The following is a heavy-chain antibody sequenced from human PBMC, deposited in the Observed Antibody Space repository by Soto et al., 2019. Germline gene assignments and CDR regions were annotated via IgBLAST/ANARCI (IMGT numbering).Heavy chain of an antibody. V-gene: IGHV1-18*01. Sequence: VASVKVSCKASGYTFTSYGISWVRQAPGQGLEWMGWISAYNGNTNYAQKLQGRVTMTTDTSTSTAYMELRSLRSDDTAVYYCARVRIVVVVAATLDYWGQGTLVTVSS. CDR3: ARVRIVVVVAATLDY. D-gene: IGHD2-15*01. CDR1: GYTFTSYG. J-gene: IGHJ4*02. CDR2: ISAYNGNT.